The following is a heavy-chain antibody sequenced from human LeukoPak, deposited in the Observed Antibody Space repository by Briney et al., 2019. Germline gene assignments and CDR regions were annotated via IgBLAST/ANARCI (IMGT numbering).Heavy chain of an antibody. CDR1: GHTFTKSA. CDR2: ITADDGDT. D-gene: IGHD1-26*01. V-gene: IGHV1-3*03. CDR3: AKEGLIVGSPRNYFDY. J-gene: IGHJ4*02. Sequence: ASVEVSCTPSGHTFTKSAINWWRQAPGHRLKWWGWITADDGDTKYSEDLQGRVTITSDTSATTAYMELSSLTSEDMAVYYCAKEGLIVGSPRNYFDYWGQGTLVTVSS.